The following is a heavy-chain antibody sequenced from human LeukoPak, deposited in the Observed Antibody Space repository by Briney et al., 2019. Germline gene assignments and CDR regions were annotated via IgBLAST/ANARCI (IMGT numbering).Heavy chain of an antibody. CDR2: IYYSGST. Sequence: PSETLSLTCTVSGGSISSYYWSWIRQPPGKGLEWIGYIYYSGSTNYNPPLKSRVTISVDTSKNQFSLKLSSVTAADTAVYYCARAHISGSYGYWGQGTLVTVSS. CDR3: ARAHISGSYGY. D-gene: IGHD1-26*01. J-gene: IGHJ4*02. V-gene: IGHV4-59*08. CDR1: GGSISSYY.